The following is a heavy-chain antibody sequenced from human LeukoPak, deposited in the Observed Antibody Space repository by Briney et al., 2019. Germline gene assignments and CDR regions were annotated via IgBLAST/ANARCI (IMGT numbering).Heavy chain of an antibody. CDR1: SAY. D-gene: IGHD1-26*01. V-gene: IGHV4-39*01. J-gene: IGHJ4*02. Sequence: SAYWGWIRQFPGKGLEWMGSILYSGSTYYIPSLKSRLTISADTSKNQFSLKLSSVTAADTAVYYCARDTGNFDVDYWGQGTLVTVSS. CDR3: ARDTGNFDVDY. CDR2: ILYSGST.